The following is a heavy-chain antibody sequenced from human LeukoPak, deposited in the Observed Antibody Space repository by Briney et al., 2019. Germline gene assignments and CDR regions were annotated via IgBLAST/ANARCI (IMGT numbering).Heavy chain of an antibody. D-gene: IGHD3-10*02. J-gene: IGHJ3*02. Sequence: GGSLRLSCAASGFTFSSYAMHWVRQAPGKGLEWVAVISYDGSNKYYADSVKGRFTISRDNSKNTLYLQMNSLRAEDTAVYYCARVRMTMFFDIWGQGTMVTVSS. CDR3: ARVRMTMFFDI. CDR1: GFTFSSYA. CDR2: ISYDGSNK. V-gene: IGHV3-30*14.